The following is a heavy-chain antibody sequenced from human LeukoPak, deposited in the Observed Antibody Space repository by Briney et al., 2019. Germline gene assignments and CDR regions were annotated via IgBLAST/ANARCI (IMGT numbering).Heavy chain of an antibody. CDR2: INPKSGGT. D-gene: IGHD6-6*01. CDR1: GYTFTGYY. CDR3: ATWSSSSSALDL. Sequence: ASVKVSCKASGYTFTGYYMHWVRQAPGQGLEWMGWINPKSGGTNYEQKFQGRVTMTRDTSITTAYMELSRLRSDDTAVYYCATWSSSSSALDLWGQGTMVAVSS. J-gene: IGHJ3*01. V-gene: IGHV1-2*02.